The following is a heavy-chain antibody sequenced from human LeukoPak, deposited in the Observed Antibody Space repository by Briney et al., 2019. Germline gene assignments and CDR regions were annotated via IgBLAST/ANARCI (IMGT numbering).Heavy chain of an antibody. CDR2: IWYDGSKT. V-gene: IGHV3-33*08. J-gene: IGHJ4*02. CDR1: GFTFSSYA. CDR3: AREASGYYRDF. Sequence: PGGSLRLSCAASGFTFSSYAMHWVRQAPGKGLDWVAVIWYDGSKTLYADSVKGRFTISRDDSKNTLYLQMNSLRAEDTAVYYCAREASGYYRDFWGQGTLVTVSS. D-gene: IGHD3-3*01.